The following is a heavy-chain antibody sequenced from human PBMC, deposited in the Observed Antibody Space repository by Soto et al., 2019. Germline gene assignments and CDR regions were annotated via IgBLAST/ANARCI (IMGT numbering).Heavy chain of an antibody. CDR2: INPNTGAT. CDR1: GYSFTGYF. D-gene: IGHD3-9*01. CDR3: AREKDYHILTVYKRAGGLDY. Sequence: ASVKVSCKASGYSFTGYFVHWVRQAPGPGLEWMGWINPNTGATKYAQKFQGRVTMTRDTSITTAYMELSRLRSDDTAVYYCAREKDYHILTVYKRAGGLDYWGPGTQVTVSS. V-gene: IGHV1-2*02. J-gene: IGHJ4*02.